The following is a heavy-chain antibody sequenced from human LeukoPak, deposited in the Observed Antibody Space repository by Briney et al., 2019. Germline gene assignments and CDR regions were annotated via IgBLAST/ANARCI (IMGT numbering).Heavy chain of an antibody. CDR3: ARDPVVVTAIALYYYGMDV. Sequence: SQTLSLTCALSGDSVSRNSDAWNWIRRSPSRGLDWLGRTYYRSKWYNDDAVSVKSRITITPDTSKNQFSLQLNSVTPEDTAVYYCARDPVVVTAIALYYYGMDVWGQGTTVTVSS. CDR1: GDSVSRNSDA. D-gene: IGHD2-21*02. J-gene: IGHJ6*02. CDR2: TYYRSKWYN. V-gene: IGHV6-1*01.